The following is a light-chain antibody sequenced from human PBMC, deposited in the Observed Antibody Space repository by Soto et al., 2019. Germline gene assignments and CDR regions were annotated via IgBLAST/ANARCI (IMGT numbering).Light chain of an antibody. Sequence: QSVLTQPPSASGSPGQSVTISCTGTSSDVGGYNYVSWYQQHPGKAPKLMISEVSKRPSGVPDRLSGSKSGNTASLTVSGLQAEEGADYYCSSFAGNNNLVFGGGTKPTVL. CDR3: SSFAGNNNLV. CDR1: SSDVGGYNY. V-gene: IGLV2-8*01. J-gene: IGLJ2*01. CDR2: EVS.